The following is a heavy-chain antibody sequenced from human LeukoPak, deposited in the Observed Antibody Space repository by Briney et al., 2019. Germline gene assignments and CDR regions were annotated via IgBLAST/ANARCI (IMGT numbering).Heavy chain of an antibody. D-gene: IGHD3-16*01. CDR2: ISSTSTYI. V-gene: IGHV3-21*01. Sequence: GGSLRLSCTASGFTFSSYSMNWVRQTPGKGLEWVSSISSTSTYIYYADSVKGRFTISRDNAKNSLYLQMNSLRAEDTAVYYCASGTYYDESGYSRVPWGQGTLVTVSS. CDR1: GFTFSSYS. J-gene: IGHJ5*02. CDR3: ASGTYYDESGYSRVP.